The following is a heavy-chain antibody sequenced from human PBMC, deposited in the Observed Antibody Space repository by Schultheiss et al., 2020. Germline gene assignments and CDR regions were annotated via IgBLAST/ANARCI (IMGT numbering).Heavy chain of an antibody. CDR2: ISYDGSNK. CDR1: GFTFSNYG. V-gene: IGHV3-30*03. D-gene: IGHD3-10*01. J-gene: IGHJ4*02. Sequence: GGSLRLSCAASGFTFSNYGMHWVRQAPGKGLEWVAVISYDGSNKYYADAVKGRFTISRDNSKNTLSLQMNSLRPEDTAVYYCARELRSVEAYWGQGTLVTAAS. CDR3: ARELRSVEAY.